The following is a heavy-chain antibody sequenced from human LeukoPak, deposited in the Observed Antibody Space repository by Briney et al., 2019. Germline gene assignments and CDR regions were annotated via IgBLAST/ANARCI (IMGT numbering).Heavy chain of an antibody. CDR3: AYGSGSYYDNWFDP. D-gene: IGHD3-10*01. CDR2: IRYDGSNK. J-gene: IGHJ5*02. CDR1: GFTFSSYG. Sequence: PRGSLRLSCAASGFTFSSYGMHWVRQAPGEGLEWVAFIRYDGSNKYYADSVKGRFTISRDNSKNTLYLQMNSLRAEDTAVYYCAYGSGSYYDNWFDPWGQGTLVTVSS. V-gene: IGHV3-30*02.